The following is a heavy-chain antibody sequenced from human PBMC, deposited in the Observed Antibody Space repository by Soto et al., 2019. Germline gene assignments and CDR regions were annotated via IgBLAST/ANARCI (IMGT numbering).Heavy chain of an antibody. J-gene: IGHJ6*02. Sequence: QVQLVQSGAEVKKPGSSVKVSCKASGGTFSSYAISWVRQAPGQGLEWMGGIIPIFGTANYAQKFQGRVTITADESTSTAYMELSSLRSEDTAVYYCARLEPGYCSGGSCQSYYYYGMDVWGQGTTVTVSS. CDR1: GGTFSSYA. CDR2: IIPIFGTA. CDR3: ARLEPGYCSGGSCQSYYYYGMDV. V-gene: IGHV1-69*01. D-gene: IGHD2-15*01.